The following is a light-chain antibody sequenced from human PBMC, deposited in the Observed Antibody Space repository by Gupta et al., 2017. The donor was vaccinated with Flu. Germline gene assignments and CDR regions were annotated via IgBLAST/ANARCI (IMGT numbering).Light chain of an antibody. CDR3: QQYKNGHRGIWT. CDR1: QSVSSN. V-gene: IGKV3-15*01. J-gene: IGKJ1*01. CDR2: GAS. Sequence: EIVMTQSPATLSVSPGERATLSCRASQSVSSNLAWYQQKPGQAPRLLIYGASTRATGSPARFSGSGYGKECTLTISSLQSEEFAVYYCQQYKNGHRGIWTFGQGTKVEIK.